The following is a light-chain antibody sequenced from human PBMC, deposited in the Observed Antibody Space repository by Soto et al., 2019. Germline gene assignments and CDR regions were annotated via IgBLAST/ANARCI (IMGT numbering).Light chain of an antibody. V-gene: IGKV1-5*03. CDR2: KAS. J-gene: IGKJ2*01. Sequence: DIQLTQSPSTLSPSVGDRVTITCRASQSISSWLAWYQQKPGKAPKLLIYKASSLQSGVPSRFSGSGSGTEFTLTISSLQPDDFATYYCQQYNTSPHTFGQGTKLEI. CDR3: QQYNTSPHT. CDR1: QSISSW.